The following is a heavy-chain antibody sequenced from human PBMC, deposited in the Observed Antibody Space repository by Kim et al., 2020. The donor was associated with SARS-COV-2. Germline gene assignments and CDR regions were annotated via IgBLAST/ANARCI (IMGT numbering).Heavy chain of an antibody. J-gene: IGHJ6*02. V-gene: IGHV3-23*01. D-gene: IGHD7-27*01. Sequence: RFTISRDNSKNTLYLQMNSLRAEDTAVYYCAKDSSRADRRGDYYYYGMDVWGQGTTVTVSS. CDR3: AKDSSRADRRGDYYYYGMDV.